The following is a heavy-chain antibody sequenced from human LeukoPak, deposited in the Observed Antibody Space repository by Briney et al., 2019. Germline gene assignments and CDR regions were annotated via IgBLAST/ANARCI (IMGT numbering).Heavy chain of an antibody. CDR1: GYSISSGYY. CDR3: ARGATGVGYYYGSGSYLNFDY. CDR2: IYHSGST. Sequence: SETLSLTCTVSGYSISSGYYWGWIRQPPGKGLEWIGSIYHSGSTYYNPSLKSRVTISVDTSKNQFSLKLSSVTAADTAVYYCARGATGVGYYYGSGSYLNFDYWGQGTLVTVSS. V-gene: IGHV4-38-2*02. J-gene: IGHJ4*02. D-gene: IGHD3-10*01.